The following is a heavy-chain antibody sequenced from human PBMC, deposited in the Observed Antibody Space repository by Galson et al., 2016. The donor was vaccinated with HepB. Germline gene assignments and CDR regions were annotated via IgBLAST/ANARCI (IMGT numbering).Heavy chain of an antibody. D-gene: IGHD3-16*01. CDR3: ARELQEGWGFDY. CDR2: INQDGSEK. Sequence: SLRLSCAASGFTFSGYWLSWVRQAPGKALEWVANINQDGSEKYYEDSVRGRFSISRDNAKNSLYLQMNSLRVEDTAVYYCARELQEGWGFDYWGQGTVVTVSS. V-gene: IGHV3-7*01. CDR1: GFTFSGYW. J-gene: IGHJ4*02.